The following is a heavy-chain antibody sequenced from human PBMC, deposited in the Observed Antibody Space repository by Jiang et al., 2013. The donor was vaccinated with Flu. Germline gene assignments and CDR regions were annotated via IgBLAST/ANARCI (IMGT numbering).Heavy chain of an antibody. CDR1: GFTFDDYA. V-gene: IGHV3-9*01. CDR2: ISWNSGSI. J-gene: IGHJ6*02. Sequence: VQLLESGGGLVQPGRSLRLSCAASGFTFDDYAMHWVRQAPGKGLEWVSGISWNSGSIAYADSVKGRFTISRDNAKNSLYLQMNSLRAEDTALYYCAKDQGYDNSGGGMDVWGQGTTVIVFS. D-gene: IGHD3-22*01. CDR3: AKDQGYDNSGGGMDV.